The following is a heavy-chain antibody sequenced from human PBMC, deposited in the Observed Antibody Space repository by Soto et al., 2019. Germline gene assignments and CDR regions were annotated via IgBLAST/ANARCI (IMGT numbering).Heavy chain of an antibody. V-gene: IGHV5-51*01. CDR1: GYSFTTYW. CDR3: ARYSTLAPTDY. Sequence: GESLKISCKGSGYSFTTYWIAWVRQMPGKGLEWVGSFYPCDSDRGYSPSFEGHVTISVDKSISTAFLQGNSLKAWENAIYYCARYSTLAPTDYWGQGTLVTVSS. CDR2: FYPCDSDR. D-gene: IGHD5-18*01. J-gene: IGHJ4*01.